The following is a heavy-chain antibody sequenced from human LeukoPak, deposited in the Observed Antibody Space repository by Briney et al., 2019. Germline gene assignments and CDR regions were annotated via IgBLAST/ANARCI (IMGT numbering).Heavy chain of an antibody. CDR2: IIPIFGTA. J-gene: IGHJ5*02. CDR3: AREFQACEQGYCSSTRDKNWFDP. CDR1: GGTFSSYA. D-gene: IGHD2-2*01. V-gene: IGHV1-69*13. Sequence: GASVKVSCKASGGTFSSYAISWVRQAPGQGLEWMGGIIPIFGTANYAQKFQGRVTITADESTSTAYMELGSLRSEDTAVYYCAREFQACEQGYCSSTRDKNWFDPWGQGTLVTVSS.